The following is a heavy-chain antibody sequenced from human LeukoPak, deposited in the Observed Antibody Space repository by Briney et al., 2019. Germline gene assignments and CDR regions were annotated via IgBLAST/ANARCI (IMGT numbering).Heavy chain of an antibody. CDR2: MNPNSGNT. CDR1: GYTFTSYD. Sequence: ASVKVSCKASGYTFTSYDINWVRQATGQGLEWMGWMNPNSGNTGCAQKFQGRVTMTRNTSISTAYMELSSLRSEDTAVYYCARVRLWFAADGLDPWGQGTLVTVSS. V-gene: IGHV1-8*01. CDR3: ARVRLWFAADGLDP. D-gene: IGHD3-10*01. J-gene: IGHJ5*02.